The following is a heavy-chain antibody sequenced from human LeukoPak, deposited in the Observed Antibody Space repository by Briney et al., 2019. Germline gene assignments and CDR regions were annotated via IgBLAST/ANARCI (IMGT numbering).Heavy chain of an antibody. J-gene: IGHJ4*02. Sequence: PGRSLRLSCAASGFTFSSYAMHWVRQAPGKGLERVAVISYDGSNKYYADSVKGRFTISRDNSKNTLYLQMNSLRAEDTAVYYCARDKYSSGWYKAFDYWGQGTLVTVSS. CDR2: ISYDGSNK. D-gene: IGHD6-19*01. CDR3: ARDKYSSGWYKAFDY. CDR1: GFTFSSYA. V-gene: IGHV3-30*04.